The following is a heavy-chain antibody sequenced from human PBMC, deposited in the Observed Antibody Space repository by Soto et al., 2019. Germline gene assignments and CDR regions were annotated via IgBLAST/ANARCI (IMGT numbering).Heavy chain of an antibody. V-gene: IGHV3-23*01. CDR3: AKALRPSLNFFYYMDV. CDR1: GFTFGSYA. D-gene: IGHD2-15*01. Sequence: EVQLLESGGGLVQPGGSLRLSCVVSGFTFGSYAMSWVRQAPEKGPEWVAILGGNGFTTYYADSVKGRFTISSDKSKSTLFRQMNSLRADDTGVYYCAKALRPSLNFFYYMDVWGRGTAVTVSS. J-gene: IGHJ6*03. CDR2: LGGNGFTT.